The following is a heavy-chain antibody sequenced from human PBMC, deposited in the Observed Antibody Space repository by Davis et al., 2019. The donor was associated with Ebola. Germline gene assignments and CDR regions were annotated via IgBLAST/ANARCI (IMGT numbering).Heavy chain of an antibody. Sequence: GESLKIPCAASGFTFSGSAMHWVRQASGKGLEWVGRIRSKANSYATAYAASVKGRFTISRDDSKNTAYLQMNSLKTEDTAVYYCTGRIAAAGTNYYYYGMDVWGQGTTVTVSS. CDR1: GFTFSGSA. D-gene: IGHD6-13*01. J-gene: IGHJ6*02. CDR2: IRSKANSYAT. CDR3: TGRIAAAGTNYYYYGMDV. V-gene: IGHV3-73*01.